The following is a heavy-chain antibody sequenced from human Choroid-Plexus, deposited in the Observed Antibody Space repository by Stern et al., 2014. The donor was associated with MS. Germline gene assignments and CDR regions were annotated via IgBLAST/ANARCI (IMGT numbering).Heavy chain of an antibody. CDR1: GFTFGSCA. D-gene: IGHD2/OR15-2a*01. CDR3: AKDRQYLTYFFDH. V-gene: IGHV3-30*18. J-gene: IGHJ5*02. CDR2: VSYDGSNK. Sequence: QVQLVESGGGVVQPGRPLRLSCVASGFTFGSCAMHWVRQAPGKGLAWVAGVSYDGSNKYYADSVKGSFTISRDNSQNTLYMQMSSLKPEDTAVYYCAKDRQYLTYFFDHWGQGSLVTVSS.